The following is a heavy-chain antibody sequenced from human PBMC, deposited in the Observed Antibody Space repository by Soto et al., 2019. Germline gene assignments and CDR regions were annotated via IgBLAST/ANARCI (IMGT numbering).Heavy chain of an antibody. Sequence: QITLKESGPTLVKPTQTVTLTCTFSGFSLSSTRMAVGWIRQPPGKALEWLALIYCDDDKRYSPYLKSRITITRATSKNKVVLTMSNINPVDTARYYCAHIVVAGLGYYFEYWGHGTLVTLYS. CDR2: IYCDDDK. V-gene: IGHV2-5*02. CDR3: AHIVVAGLGYYFEY. J-gene: IGHJ4*01. CDR1: GFSLSSTRMA. D-gene: IGHD6-19*01.